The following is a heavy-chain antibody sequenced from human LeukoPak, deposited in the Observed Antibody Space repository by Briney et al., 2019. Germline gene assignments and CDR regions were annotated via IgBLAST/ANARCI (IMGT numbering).Heavy chain of an antibody. V-gene: IGHV3-30*04. Sequence: PGGSLRLSCAASGFTFSSYAMSWVRQAPGKGLEWVAVMSYDGSNKYYADSVKGRFTISRDNSKNTLYLQMNSLRAEDTAVYYCARDECSGGSCYDYWFDPWGQGTLVTVSS. D-gene: IGHD2-15*01. CDR1: GFTFSSYA. J-gene: IGHJ5*02. CDR3: ARDECSGGSCYDYWFDP. CDR2: MSYDGSNK.